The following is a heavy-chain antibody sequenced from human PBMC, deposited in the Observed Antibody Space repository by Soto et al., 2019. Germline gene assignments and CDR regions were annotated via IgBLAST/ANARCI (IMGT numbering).Heavy chain of an antibody. V-gene: IGHV4-59*08. CDR2: IYYSGST. Sequence: PSETLSHTCTVSGGSISSYYWSWIRQPPGKGLEWIGYIYYSGSTNYNPSLKSRVTISVDTSKNQFSLKLSSVTAADTAVYYCARRGRGYSYGHVNWFDPGGQGTLVTVSS. J-gene: IGHJ5*02. CDR1: GGSISSYY. CDR3: ARRGRGYSYGHVNWFDP. D-gene: IGHD5-18*01.